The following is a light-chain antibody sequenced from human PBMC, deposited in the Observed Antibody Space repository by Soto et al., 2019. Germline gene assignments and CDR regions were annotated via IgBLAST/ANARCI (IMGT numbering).Light chain of an antibody. CDR2: EVS. CDR1: SNDIGAYKY. J-gene: IGLJ1*01. CDR3: SSYTTGSTLYV. Sequence: QSVLTQPASVSGSPGQSITISCTGSSNDIGAYKYVSWYQQYPGKAPKLIIFEVSNRPSGVSNRFSGSKSGNTASLTIAGLQAEDEADYHCSSYTTGSTLYVFGGGTSSPS. V-gene: IGLV2-14*01.